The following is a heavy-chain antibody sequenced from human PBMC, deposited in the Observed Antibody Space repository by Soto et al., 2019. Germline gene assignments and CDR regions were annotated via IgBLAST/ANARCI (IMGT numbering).Heavy chain of an antibody. D-gene: IGHD2-2*01. V-gene: IGHV5-10-1*01. J-gene: IGHJ6*04. CDR1: ESSIANYR. CDR2: IDPSDSHT. Sequence: GELKSACKKGAESSIANYRISWVRQMRGKGLEWMGRIDPSDSHTNYSPSFHGHVTISADKSISTAYLQWSSLKASDTAMYYCATLGTQPDYYSGMAVWGKGTTVPVS. CDR3: ATLGTQPDYYSGMAV.